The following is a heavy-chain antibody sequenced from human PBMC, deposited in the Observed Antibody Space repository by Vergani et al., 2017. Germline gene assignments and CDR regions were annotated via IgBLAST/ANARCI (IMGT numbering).Heavy chain of an antibody. CDR3: ARGGSGRYAEFDT. Sequence: QVQLQESGPGLVKPSETLSLTCTVSGGPISSYYWSWIRQPPGKGLEWIGYIYYSGSTNYNPSLKSRVTISVDTSKNQFSLKLSAVTAAETAVYYCARGGSGRYAEFDTWGQGTLVTVSS. CDR1: GGPISSYY. V-gene: IGHV4-59*01. J-gene: IGHJ5*02. D-gene: IGHD1-26*01. CDR2: IYYSGST.